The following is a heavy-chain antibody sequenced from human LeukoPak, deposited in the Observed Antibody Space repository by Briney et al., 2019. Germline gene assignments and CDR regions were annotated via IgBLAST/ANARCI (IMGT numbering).Heavy chain of an antibody. D-gene: IGHD3-22*01. J-gene: IGHJ5*02. CDR2: IIPIFGTA. V-gene: IGHV1-69*01. CDR3: ARLPDGYDSSGYYYNWFDP. CDR1: GGTFSSYA. Sequence: SVEVSCKASGGTFSSYAISWVRQAPGQGLEWMGGIIPIFGTANYAQKFQGRVTITADESTSTAYMELSSLRSEDTAVYYCARLPDGYDSSGYYYNWFDPWGQGTLVTVSS.